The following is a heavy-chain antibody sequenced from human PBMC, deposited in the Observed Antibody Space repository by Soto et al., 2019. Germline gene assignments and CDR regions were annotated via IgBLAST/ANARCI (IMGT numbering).Heavy chain of an antibody. D-gene: IGHD1-1*01. CDR2: ISYDGSNK. J-gene: IGHJ4*02. V-gene: IGHV3-30-3*01. CDR3: ARTYNRNYFDY. CDR1: GFTFSSYA. Sequence: QVQLVESGGGVVQPGRSLRLSCAASGFTFSSYAMHWVRQAPGKGLEWVAVISYDGSNKYYADSVKGRFTISRDNTKNTLYLQMNSLRAEDTAVYYCARTYNRNYFDYWGQGTLVTVSS.